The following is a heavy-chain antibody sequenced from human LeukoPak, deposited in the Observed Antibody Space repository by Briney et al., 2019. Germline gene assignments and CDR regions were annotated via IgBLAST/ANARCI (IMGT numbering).Heavy chain of an antibody. D-gene: IGHD3-16*01. J-gene: IGHJ3*01. CDR3: ARRRHNYDYYDV. Sequence: YYCPSLKNRVIMSVDTSKNQFSLDLSSATAADTAIYYCARRRHNYDYYDVWGQGTRATVSS. V-gene: IGHV4-39*01.